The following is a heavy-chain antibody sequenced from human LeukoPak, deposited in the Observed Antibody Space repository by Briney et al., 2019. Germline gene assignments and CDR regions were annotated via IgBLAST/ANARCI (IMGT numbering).Heavy chain of an antibody. D-gene: IGHD3-10*01. J-gene: IGHJ6*02. CDR3: AVTMVRGVSGMDV. Sequence: NPSETLSLTCTVSGGFISSYYWNWIRQPAGKGLEWIGRIYTSGTSNYNPSLKSRVTMSVDTSKNQFSLKLSSVTAADTAVYYCAVTMVRGVSGMDVWAKGPRSPSP. V-gene: IGHV4-4*07. CDR2: IYTSGTS. CDR1: GGFISSYY.